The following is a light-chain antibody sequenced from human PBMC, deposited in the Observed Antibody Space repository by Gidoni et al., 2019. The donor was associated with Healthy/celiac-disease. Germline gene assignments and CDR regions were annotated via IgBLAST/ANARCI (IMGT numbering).Light chain of an antibody. V-gene: IGKV1-39*01. CDR3: QQSYSTPQT. J-gene: IGKJ1*01. CDR2: SAS. Sequence: DIQMPQSPSSLSASVGDRVTITCRASQSISSYLNWYQQKQGKAPKILIYSASRLQSGVPSRISGSRSGTDFTLTISSRQPEDVATYYCQQSYSTPQTFGQGTKVEIK. CDR1: QSISSY.